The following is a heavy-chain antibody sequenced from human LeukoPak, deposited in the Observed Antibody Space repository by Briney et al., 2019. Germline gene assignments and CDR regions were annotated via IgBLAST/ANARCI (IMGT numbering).Heavy chain of an antibody. CDR1: GFTFDDYT. V-gene: IGHV3-43*01. CDR3: AKGLRRSGYFFDY. J-gene: IGHJ4*02. Sequence: GGSLRLSCAASGFTFDDYTMHWVRQAPGKGLERVSLISWDGGSTYYADSVKGRFTISRDNSKNSLYLQMNSLRTEDTALYYCAKGLRRSGYFFDYWGQGTLVTVSS. D-gene: IGHD3-22*01. CDR2: ISWDGGST.